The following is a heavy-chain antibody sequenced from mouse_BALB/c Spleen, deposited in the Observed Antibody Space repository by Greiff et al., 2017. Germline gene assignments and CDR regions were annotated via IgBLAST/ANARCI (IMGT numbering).Heavy chain of an antibody. V-gene: IGHV5-4*02. CDR1: GFTFSDYY. CDR3: ARARYGNYVGAMDY. J-gene: IGHJ4*01. Sequence: VQLKESGGGLVKPGGSLKLSCAASGFTFSDYYMYWVRQTPEKRLEWVATISDGGSYTYYPDSVKGRFTISRDNAKNNLYLQMSSLKSEDTAMYYCARARYGNYVGAMDYWGQGTSVTVSS. D-gene: IGHD2-1*01. CDR2: ISDGGSYT.